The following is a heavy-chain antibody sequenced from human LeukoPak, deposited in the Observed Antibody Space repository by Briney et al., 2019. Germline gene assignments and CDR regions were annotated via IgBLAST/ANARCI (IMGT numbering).Heavy chain of an antibody. CDR2: IYHSGST. CDR3: ARVVVPAVNGNNWFDP. CDR1: GYSISSGYY. Sequence: SETLSLTCTVSGYSISSGYYWGCIRQPPGKGLEWSCSIYHSGSTYYNASLKSRVTISVDTSKNQFSLKLSSVTAADTAVYYCARVVVPAVNGNNWFDPWGQGTLVTVSS. J-gene: IGHJ5*02. V-gene: IGHV4-38-2*02. D-gene: IGHD2-2*01.